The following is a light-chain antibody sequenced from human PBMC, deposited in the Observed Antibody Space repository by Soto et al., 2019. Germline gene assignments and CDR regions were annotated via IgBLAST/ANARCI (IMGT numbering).Light chain of an antibody. CDR1: SSDVGSYNL. CDR3: CSYAGSSTWV. J-gene: IGLJ3*02. V-gene: IGLV2-23*01. CDR2: EGS. Sequence: QSALTQPASVSGSPGQPITISCTGTSSDVGSYNLVSWYQQHPGKAPKLMIYEGSKRPSGVSNRFSGSKSGITASLTISGLQAEDEADYYCCSYAGSSTWVFGGGTKLTVL.